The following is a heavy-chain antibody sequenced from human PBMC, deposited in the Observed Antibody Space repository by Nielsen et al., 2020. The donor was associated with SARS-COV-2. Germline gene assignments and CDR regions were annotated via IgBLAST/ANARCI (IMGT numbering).Heavy chain of an antibody. D-gene: IGHD3-9*01. CDR2: TYYRSKWYN. Sequence: SETLSLTCAISGDSVSSSSAAWNWIRQSPSRGLEWLGRTYYRSKWYNDYAVSVKSRITINPDTSKNQFSLHLNSVTPEDTAVYYCARGYYDILYAFDIWGQGTMVTVSS. CDR1: GDSVSSSSAA. J-gene: IGHJ3*02. V-gene: IGHV6-1*01. CDR3: ARGYYDILYAFDI.